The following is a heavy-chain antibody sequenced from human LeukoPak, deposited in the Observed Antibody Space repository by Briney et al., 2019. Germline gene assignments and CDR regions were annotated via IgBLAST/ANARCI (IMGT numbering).Heavy chain of an antibody. D-gene: IGHD4-17*01. J-gene: IGHJ4*02. Sequence: GGSLRLSCAASGFTFSSYWMHWVRQAPGTGLVWVSHINSDGRSTTYADSVKGRFTISRDNAKNTLFLQMNSLRAEDTAVYYCAREVRVTTVLDYWGQGTQVTVFS. CDR3: AREVRVTTVLDY. CDR2: INSDGRST. V-gene: IGHV3-74*01. CDR1: GFTFSSYW.